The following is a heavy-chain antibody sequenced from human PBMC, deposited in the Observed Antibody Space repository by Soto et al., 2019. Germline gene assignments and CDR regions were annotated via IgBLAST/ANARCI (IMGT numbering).Heavy chain of an antibody. V-gene: IGHV4-34*01. CDR1: GGSFSGYY. Sequence: SETLSLTCGVYGGSFSGYYWSWIRQPPGKGLEWIGEINHSGSTNYNPSLKSRVTISVDTSKNQFSLKLSSVTAADTAVYYCARGYGDYGAYWGQVTLVTVSS. CDR3: ARGYGDYGAY. D-gene: IGHD4-17*01. J-gene: IGHJ4*02. CDR2: INHSGST.